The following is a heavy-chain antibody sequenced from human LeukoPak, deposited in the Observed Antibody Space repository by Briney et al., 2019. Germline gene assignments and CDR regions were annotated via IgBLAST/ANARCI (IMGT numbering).Heavy chain of an antibody. D-gene: IGHD2-2*01. CDR3: ARERGGKGYCSSTSCYPDAFDI. Sequence: GGSLRLSCAASGFTFSSYAMSWVRQAPGKGLEWVSAISGSGGSTYYADSVKGRFTISRDNSKNTLYLQMNSLRAEDTAVYYCARERGGKGYCSSTSCYPDAFDIWGQGTMVAVSS. V-gene: IGHV3-23*01. CDR1: GFTFSSYA. CDR2: ISGSGGST. J-gene: IGHJ3*02.